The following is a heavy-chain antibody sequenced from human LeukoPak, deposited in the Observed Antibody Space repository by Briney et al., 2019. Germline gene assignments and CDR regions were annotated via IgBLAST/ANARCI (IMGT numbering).Heavy chain of an antibody. J-gene: IGHJ4*02. CDR2: IDPSDSYT. D-gene: IGHD5-12*01. Sequence: GESLRISCKGSGSRFTSYWISWVRQMPGKGLEWMGRIDPSDSYTNYSPSFQGHVTISADKSINTPSLQWASLKASDSAMYYCSTARAFDSRSFDYWGQGSLVTVSS. CDR3: STARAFDSRSFDY. CDR1: GSRFTSYW. V-gene: IGHV5-10-1*01.